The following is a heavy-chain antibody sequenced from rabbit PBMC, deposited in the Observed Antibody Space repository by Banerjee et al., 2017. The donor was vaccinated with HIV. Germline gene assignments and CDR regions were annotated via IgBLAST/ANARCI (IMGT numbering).Heavy chain of an antibody. J-gene: IGHJ4*01. Sequence: QSLEESGGDLVKPGASLTLTCTASGFSFSSGYYMCWVRQAPGKGLEWIACINTISGDTVYASWAKGRFTTSKASSTTVTLQMTSLTAADTATYFCGRDRDGDNTYYFDLWGQGTLVTVS. CDR2: INTISGDT. CDR3: GRDRDGDNTYYFDL. CDR1: GFSFSSGYY. D-gene: IGHD2-1*01. V-gene: IGHV1S40*01.